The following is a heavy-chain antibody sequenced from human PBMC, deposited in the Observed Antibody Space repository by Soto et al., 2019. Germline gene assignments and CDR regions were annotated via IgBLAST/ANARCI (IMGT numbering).Heavy chain of an antibody. J-gene: IGHJ4*02. CDR3: SRAAYDILTGYYNVILYYFDY. D-gene: IGHD3-9*01. CDR1: GFTFSSYG. V-gene: IGHV3-33*01. Sequence: QVQLVESGGGVVQPGRSLRLSCAASGFTFSSYGMHWVRQAPGKGLEWVAVIWYDGSNKYYADSVKGRFTISRDNSKNTLYLQMNSLRAEDTPVYYCSRAAYDILTGYYNVILYYFDYWGQGTLVTVSS. CDR2: IWYDGSNK.